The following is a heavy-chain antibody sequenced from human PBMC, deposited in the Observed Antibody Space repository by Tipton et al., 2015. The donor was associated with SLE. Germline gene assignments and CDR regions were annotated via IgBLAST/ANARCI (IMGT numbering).Heavy chain of an antibody. V-gene: IGHV4-59*12. Sequence: TLSLTCNVSGGPISRNYWSWIRQPPGKGLEWMGYVYDSWTTNYNPSLKSRVTTSVDTSKNQFSLKLSSVTAADTAVYYCARGLFGGSYDYWGQGTLVTVSS. J-gene: IGHJ4*02. CDR2: VYDSWTT. CDR1: GGPISRNY. CDR3: ARGLFGGSYDY. D-gene: IGHD1-26*01.